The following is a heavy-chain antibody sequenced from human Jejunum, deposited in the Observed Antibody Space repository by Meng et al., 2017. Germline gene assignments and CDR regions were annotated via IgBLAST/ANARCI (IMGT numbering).Heavy chain of an antibody. Sequence: EVLLVGSGGGLVQPGGSLRLSCAASGFTCNNYAMSWVRQAPGKGLEWVSAISGSGGSTYYADSVKGRFTISRDNSKDTLYLQMSSLRAEDTAAYYCAKPSPHDSVSYIDFDSWGQGTLVTVSS. CDR1: GFTCNNYA. D-gene: IGHD1-26*01. CDR3: AKPSPHDSVSYIDFDS. J-gene: IGHJ4*02. V-gene: IGHV3-23*04. CDR2: ISGSGGST.